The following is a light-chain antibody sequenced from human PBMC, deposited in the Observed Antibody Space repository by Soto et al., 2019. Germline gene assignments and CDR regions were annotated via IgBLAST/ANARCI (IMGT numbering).Light chain of an antibody. Sequence: QSVLTQPASVSGSPGQSITISCTGTSSDVGRYNYVSWYQHHPGKAPKLIINDVTSRPSGVSSRFSGSKSGNTASLTISGLQTEDEAEYYCASYTSSDTVIFGGGTKVTVL. CDR2: DVT. J-gene: IGLJ2*01. CDR3: ASYTSSDTVI. V-gene: IGLV2-14*01. CDR1: SSDVGRYNY.